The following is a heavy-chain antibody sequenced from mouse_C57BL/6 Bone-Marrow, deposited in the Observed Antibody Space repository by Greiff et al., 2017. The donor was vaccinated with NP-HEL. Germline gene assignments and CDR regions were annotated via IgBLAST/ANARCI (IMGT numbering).Heavy chain of an antibody. CDR1: GYAFTNYL. J-gene: IGHJ4*01. CDR2: INPGSGGT. Sequence: VQLQESGAELVRPGTSVKVSCKASGYAFTNYLIEWVKQRPGQGLEWIGVINPGSGGTNYNEKFKGKATLTADKSSSTAYIQLSSLTSEDSAVYFCARSAMDYWGQGTSVTVSS. CDR3: ARSAMDY. V-gene: IGHV1-54*01.